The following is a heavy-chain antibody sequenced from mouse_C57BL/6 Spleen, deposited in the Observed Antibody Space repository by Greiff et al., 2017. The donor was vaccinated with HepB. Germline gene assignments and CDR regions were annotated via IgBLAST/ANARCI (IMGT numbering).Heavy chain of an antibody. Sequence: VQLQQSGAELAKPGASVKLSCKASGYTFTSYWMHWVKQRPGQGLEWIGYINPSSGYTKYNQKFKDKATLTADKASSTAYMKLSSLTYEDSAVYYCARDDYSNYDAMDDWGKGTSVTVSS. D-gene: IGHD2-5*01. V-gene: IGHV1-7*01. J-gene: IGHJ4*01. CDR1: GYTFTSYW. CDR2: INPSSGYT. CDR3: ARDDYSNYDAMDD.